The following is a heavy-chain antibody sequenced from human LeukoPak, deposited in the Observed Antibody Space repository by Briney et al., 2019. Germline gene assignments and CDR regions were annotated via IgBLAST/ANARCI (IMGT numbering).Heavy chain of an antibody. Sequence: PSETLSLTCTVSGGSISSYYWGWIRQPPGKGLEWIGSIYYSGSTYYNPSLKSRVTISVDTSNNQFSLKLSSVTAADTAVYYCARDDDIVVVPAASWGQGTLVTVSS. CDR1: GGSISSYY. J-gene: IGHJ5*02. CDR2: IYYSGST. CDR3: ARDDDIVVVPAAS. V-gene: IGHV4-39*07. D-gene: IGHD2-2*01.